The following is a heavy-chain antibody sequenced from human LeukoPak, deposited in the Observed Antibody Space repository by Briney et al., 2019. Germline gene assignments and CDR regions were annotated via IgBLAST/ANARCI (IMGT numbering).Heavy chain of an antibody. V-gene: IGHV3-23*01. CDR1: GITLSNYG. J-gene: IGHJ4*02. D-gene: IGHD3-10*01. CDR3: AKGVFGSGSYSPFDY. Sequence: GGSLRLSCAVSGITLSNYGMSWVRQAPGKGLEWVSAISGSGGSTYYADSVKGRFTISRDNSKNTLYLQMNSLRAEDTAVYYCAKGVFGSGSYSPFDYWGQGTLVNVSS. CDR2: ISGSGGST.